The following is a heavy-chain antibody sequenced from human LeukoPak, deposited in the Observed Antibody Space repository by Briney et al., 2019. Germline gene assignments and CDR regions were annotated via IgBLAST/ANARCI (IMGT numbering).Heavy chain of an antibody. CDR2: INPNSGGT. V-gene: IGHV1-2*02. CDR3: ARDSYSSSWYLLTDY. D-gene: IGHD6-13*01. Sequence: ASVKVSCKASGYTFTGYYMHWVRQAPGQGLEWMGWINPNSGGTNYAQKLQGRVTMTRDTSISTAYMELSRLRSDDTAVYYCARDSYSSSWYLLTDYWGQGTLVTVSS. J-gene: IGHJ4*02. CDR1: GYTFTGYY.